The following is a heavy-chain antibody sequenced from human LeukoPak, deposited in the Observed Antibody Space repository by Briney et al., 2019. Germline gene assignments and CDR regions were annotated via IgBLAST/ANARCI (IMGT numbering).Heavy chain of an antibody. Sequence: SETLSLTCAVYGGSFSGYYWSWIRQPPGKGLEWIGAINRSGSTNYNPSLKSRVTISVDTSKNQFSLKLSSVTAADTAVYYCARGLDGGCSGGSSYGYWGEGTLVTVSS. J-gene: IGHJ4*02. CDR2: INRSGST. CDR1: GGSFSGYY. D-gene: IGHD2-15*01. CDR3: ARGLDGGCSGGSSYGY. V-gene: IGHV4-34*01.